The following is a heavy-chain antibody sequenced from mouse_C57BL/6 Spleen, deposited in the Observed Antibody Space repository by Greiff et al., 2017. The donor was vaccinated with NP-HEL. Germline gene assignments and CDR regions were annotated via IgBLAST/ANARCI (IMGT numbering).Heavy chain of an antibody. V-gene: IGHV2-5*01. D-gene: IGHD1-1*01. J-gene: IGHJ4*01. CDR1: GFSLTSYG. CDR2: IWRGGST. CDR3: AKIITTVGDYAMDY. Sequence: QVQLQQSGPGLVQPSQSLSITCTVSGFSLTSYGVHWVRQSPGKGLEWLGVIWRGGSTDYNAAFMSRLSITKDNSKSQVFFKMNSLQADDTAIYYCAKIITTVGDYAMDYWGQGTSVTVSS.